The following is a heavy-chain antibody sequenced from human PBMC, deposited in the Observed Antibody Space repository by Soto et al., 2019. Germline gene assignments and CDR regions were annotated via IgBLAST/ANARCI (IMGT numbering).Heavy chain of an antibody. CDR3: AREMEKGTTGTHYYYYMDV. D-gene: IGHD1-1*01. CDR1: VGTFSSYT. V-gene: IGHV1-69*08. CDR2: IIPILGIA. J-gene: IGHJ6*03. Sequence: QVQLVQSGAEVKKPGSSVKVSCKDSVGTFSSYTISWVRQAPGQGLEWMGRIIPILGIANYAQKFQGRVTITADKSTSTAYMELSSLRSEDTAVYYCAREMEKGTTGTHYYYYMDVWGKGTTVTVSS.